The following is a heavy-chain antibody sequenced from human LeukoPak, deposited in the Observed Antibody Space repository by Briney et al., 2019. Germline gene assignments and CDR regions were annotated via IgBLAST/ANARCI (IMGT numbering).Heavy chain of an antibody. J-gene: IGHJ3*02. D-gene: IGHD3-22*01. CDR1: GYTFTSYY. CDR3: ARPLQYYYDSSGWYDAFDI. V-gene: IGHV1-8*02. Sequence: ASVKVSCKASGYTFTSYYMHWVRQAPGQGLEWMGWMNPNSGNTGYAQKFQGRVTMTRNTSISTAYMELSSLRSEDTAVYYCARPLQYYYDSSGWYDAFDIWGQGTMVTVSS. CDR2: MNPNSGNT.